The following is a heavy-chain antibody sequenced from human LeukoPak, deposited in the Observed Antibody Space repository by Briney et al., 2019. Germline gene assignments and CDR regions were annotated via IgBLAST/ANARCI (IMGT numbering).Heavy chain of an antibody. Sequence: GGSLRLSCAASGFTFSSYGMHWVRQAPGKGLEWVAIISFDINNKSYLDSVKVPFPISRDNSKDPLYLQMNSLITADTALYSCARERSDWSFDYWGQGTLVTVSS. V-gene: IGHV3-30*03. J-gene: IGHJ4*02. CDR3: ARERSDWSFDY. CDR1: GFTFSSYG. CDR2: ISFDINNK. D-gene: IGHD3-9*01.